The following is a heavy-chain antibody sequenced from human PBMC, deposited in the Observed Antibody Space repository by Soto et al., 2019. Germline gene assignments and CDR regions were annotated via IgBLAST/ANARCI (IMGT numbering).Heavy chain of an antibody. CDR3: ARSSHYIVLRKPTGNQDYYGMDV. CDR1: GGTFSNYT. J-gene: IGHJ6*02. CDR2: IIPVFGTT. Sequence: QVQLVQSGAEVKKPGSSVKVFCKASGGTFSNYTISWVRQAHGQGLEWMGGIIPVFGTTDYEQKFQGRVTITADGSTSTAYMKLRSLRSADTAVYYCARSSHYIVLRKPTGNQDYYGMDVWGQGTTVTVSS. V-gene: IGHV1-69*01. D-gene: IGHD3-3*01.